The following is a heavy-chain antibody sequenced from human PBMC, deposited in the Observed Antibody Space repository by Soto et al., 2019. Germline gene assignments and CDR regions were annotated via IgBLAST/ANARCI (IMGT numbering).Heavy chain of an antibody. CDR3: AREYTGGWSRGGYFDY. D-gene: IGHD6-19*01. J-gene: IGHJ4*02. CDR1: GFTFTSNE. V-gene: IGHV3-48*03. Sequence: GGSLRLSCAASGFTFTSNEMNWVRQSPGKGLEWISYISSSGSTKYYADSVKGRFTISRDNAKNSLFLQMNSLTAEDRAVYYCAREYTGGWSRGGYFDYWGQGALVTVSS. CDR2: ISSSGSTK.